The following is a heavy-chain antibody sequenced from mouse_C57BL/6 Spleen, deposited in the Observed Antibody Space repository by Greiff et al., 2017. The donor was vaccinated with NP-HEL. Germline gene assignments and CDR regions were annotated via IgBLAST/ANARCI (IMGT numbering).Heavy chain of an antibody. J-gene: IGHJ2*01. D-gene: IGHD1-1*01. CDR2: IDPETGGT. Sequence: VQLQQSGAELVRPGASVTLSCKASGYTFTDYEMHWVKQTPVHGLEWIGAIDPETGGTAYNQKFKGKAILTADKSSSTAYMELRSLTSEDSAVYYCYYYGTPYYFDYWGQGTTLTVSS. CDR1: GYTFTDYE. CDR3: YYYGTPYYFDY. V-gene: IGHV1-15*01.